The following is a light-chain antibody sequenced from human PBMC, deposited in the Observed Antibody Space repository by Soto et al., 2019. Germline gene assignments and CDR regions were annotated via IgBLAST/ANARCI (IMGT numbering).Light chain of an antibody. CDR2: LGS. V-gene: IGKV2-28*01. CDR3: MQYLQTHT. J-gene: IGKJ2*01. Sequence: DLVMTQSPLSLPVTPGEPASISCRSSQSLLHRNGYNYVDWYLQKPGQSPQLLIYLGSNRASGVPARFSGRGSGTDFTMTISRVVAEDVGVYYCMQYLQTHTFGQGTKLEIK. CDR1: QSLLHRNGYNY.